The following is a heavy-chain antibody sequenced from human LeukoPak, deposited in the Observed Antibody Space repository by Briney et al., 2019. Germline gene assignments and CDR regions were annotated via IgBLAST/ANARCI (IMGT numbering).Heavy chain of an antibody. Sequence: ASVHVSCKASGYTFTGYYMYWVRQAPGQGLEWVGRINPNSGGTDYAEKFQGRVTMTRDTSISTAYMELSRLRFDDTAIYYCAREEDSSGYYPFDYWGQGTLVTVSS. CDR1: GYTFTGYY. D-gene: IGHD3-22*01. V-gene: IGHV1-2*06. J-gene: IGHJ4*02. CDR3: AREEDSSGYYPFDY. CDR2: INPNSGGT.